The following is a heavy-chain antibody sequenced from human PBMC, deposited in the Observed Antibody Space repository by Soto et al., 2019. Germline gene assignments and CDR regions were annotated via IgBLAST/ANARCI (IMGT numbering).Heavy chain of an antibody. J-gene: IGHJ4*02. CDR2: IWYDGSNK. V-gene: IGHV3-33*01. Sequence: GGSLRLSCAASGFTFSSYGMHWVRQAPGKGLEWVAVIWYDGSNKYYADSVKGRFTISRDNSKNTLYLQMNSLRAEDTAVYYCARDPLHYGDYDSYYFDYWGRGTLVTVSS. CDR3: ARDPLHYGDYDSYYFDY. CDR1: GFTFSSYG. D-gene: IGHD4-17*01.